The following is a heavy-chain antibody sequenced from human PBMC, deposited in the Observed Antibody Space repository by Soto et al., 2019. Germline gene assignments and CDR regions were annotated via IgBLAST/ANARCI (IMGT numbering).Heavy chain of an antibody. CDR2: IYYSGST. V-gene: IGHV4-59*08. J-gene: IGHJ5*02. D-gene: IGHD6-13*01. Sequence: SETLSLTCTVSGGSISSYYWSWIRQPPGKGLEWIGYIYYSGSTNYNPSLKSRVTISVDTSKNQFSLKLSSVTAADTAVYYCAIGRVSSRPGRATFDPWGQGTLVTVSS. CDR3: AIGRVSSRPGRATFDP. CDR1: GGSISSYY.